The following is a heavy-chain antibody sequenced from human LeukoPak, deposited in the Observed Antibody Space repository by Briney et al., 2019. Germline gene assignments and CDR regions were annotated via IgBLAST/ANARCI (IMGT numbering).Heavy chain of an antibody. CDR2: ITPIFGRA. CDR1: GGTLSTHA. D-gene: IGHD2-2*02. Sequence: ASVKVSCKASGGTLSTHAISWVRQAPGQGLEWMGGITPIFGRANYAQKFQGRVTITTEESTSTAYMELSSLRSEDTAVYYCARVHCTSTVCYTGWFDPWGQGTLVTVSS. CDR3: ARVHCTSTVCYTGWFDP. J-gene: IGHJ5*02. V-gene: IGHV1-69*05.